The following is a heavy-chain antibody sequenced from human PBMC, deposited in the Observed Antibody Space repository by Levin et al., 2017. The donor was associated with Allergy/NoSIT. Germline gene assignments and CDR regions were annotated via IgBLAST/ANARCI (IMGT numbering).Heavy chain of an antibody. CDR2: ISGSGGST. CDR3: AKAGHWNYYFDY. J-gene: IGHJ4*02. CDR1: GFTFSSSA. D-gene: IGHD1-7*01. Sequence: SCAASGFTFSSSAMSWVRQAPGKGLEWVSTISGSGGSTYYADSVKGRFTISRDNSKNTLYLQMNSLRAEDTAVYYCAKAGHWNYYFDYWGQGTLVTVSS. V-gene: IGHV3-23*01.